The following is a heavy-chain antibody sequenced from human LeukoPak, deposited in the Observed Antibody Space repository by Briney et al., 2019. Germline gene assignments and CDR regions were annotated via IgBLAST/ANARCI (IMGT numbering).Heavy chain of an antibody. CDR2: IYYSGST. CDR3: ARQAYYYDSSGYYYLSYFDY. V-gene: IGHV4-39*01. J-gene: IGHJ4*02. Sequence: SETLSLTCTVSGGFISSSSYYWGWIRQPPGKGLEWIGSIYYSGSTYYNPSLKSRVTISVDTSKNQFSLKLSSVTAADTAVYYCARQAYYYDSSGYYYLSYFDYWGQGTLVTVSS. D-gene: IGHD3-22*01. CDR1: GGFISSSSYY.